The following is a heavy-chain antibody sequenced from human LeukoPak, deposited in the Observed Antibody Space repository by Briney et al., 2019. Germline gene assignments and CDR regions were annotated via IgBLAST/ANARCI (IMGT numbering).Heavy chain of an antibody. Sequence: PSETLSLTCTVSGYSISSGYYWGWIRQPPGEGLGWIGIIYHSGSTYYNPSLKSRVTISVDTSKNQFSLKLSSVTAADTAVYYCASHPASYDSSGYYFWGQGTLVTVSS. CDR3: ASHPASYDSSGYYF. D-gene: IGHD3-22*01. V-gene: IGHV4-38-2*02. J-gene: IGHJ4*02. CDR2: IYHSGST. CDR1: GYSISSGYY.